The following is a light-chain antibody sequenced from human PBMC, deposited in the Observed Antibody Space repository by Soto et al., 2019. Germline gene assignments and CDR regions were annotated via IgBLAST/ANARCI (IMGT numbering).Light chain of an antibody. Sequence: IQMTQSPSTLSASVGDRVTITCRASQTINNWLAWYQQKPGKAPVLLIYDASNLESGVPSRFSGSASGTDFTLTISGLQPDDFASYYCHQYTSYLWTFAQGTKVEI. CDR2: DAS. CDR3: HQYTSYLWT. J-gene: IGKJ1*01. V-gene: IGKV1-5*01. CDR1: QTINNW.